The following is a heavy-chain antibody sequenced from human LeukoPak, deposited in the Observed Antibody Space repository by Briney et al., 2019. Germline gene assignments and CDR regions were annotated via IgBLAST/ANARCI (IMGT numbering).Heavy chain of an antibody. Sequence: GGSLRLSRAASRFTFSSYAMSGVRQAPAKGVEGVSAISGSGGSTYYADCVKGRFTISRDNSKNTLYLQMNSLRAEDTAVYYCAKDRNAQYYFDYWGQGTLVTVSS. J-gene: IGHJ4*02. V-gene: IGHV3-23*01. CDR1: RFTFSSYA. CDR3: AKDRNAQYYFDY. D-gene: IGHD2-2*01. CDR2: ISGSGGST.